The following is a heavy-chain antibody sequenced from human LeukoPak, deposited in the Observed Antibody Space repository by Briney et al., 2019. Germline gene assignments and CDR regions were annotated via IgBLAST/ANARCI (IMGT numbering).Heavy chain of an antibody. D-gene: IGHD1-26*01. CDR1: GFTFSDYY. J-gene: IGHJ5*02. Sequence: PGGSLRLSCAASGFTFSDYYMNWIRQAPGKGLEWVSYISGSGSSIYYADSVKGRFTISRDNAKNSLYLQMNSLRAEDAAVYYCARDPGVGAFDPWGQGTLVTVSS. CDR2: ISGSGSSI. V-gene: IGHV3-11*01. CDR3: ARDPGVGAFDP.